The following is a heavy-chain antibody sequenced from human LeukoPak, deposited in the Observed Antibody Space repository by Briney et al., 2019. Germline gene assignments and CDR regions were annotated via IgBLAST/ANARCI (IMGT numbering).Heavy chain of an antibody. CDR2: IISNGGST. J-gene: IGHJ4*02. V-gene: IGHV3-64D*06. CDR1: GFTFSVYA. D-gene: IGHD2-21*02. CDR3: VKDGLAFCGGDCYSYFDY. Sequence: GGSLRLSCSASGFTFSVYAIHWVRQAPGKGLEYVSTIISNGGSTYYADSVKGRFTFSRDNSKNTVSLQMSSLRAEDTALYYCVKDGLAFCGGDCYSYFDYWGQGTLVTVSS.